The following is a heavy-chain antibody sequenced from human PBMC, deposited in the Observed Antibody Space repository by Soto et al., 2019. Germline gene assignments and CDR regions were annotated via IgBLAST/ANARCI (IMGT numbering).Heavy chain of an antibody. J-gene: IGHJ3*02. CDR2: IYHSGST. V-gene: IGHV4-30-2*01. Sequence: PSETLSLTCAVSGGSISSGGYSWSWIRQPPGKGMEWIGYIYHSGSTYYNPSLKSRVTISVDRSKNQFSLKLSSVTAADTAVYFCARVVVDIVATTGAFDIWGQGTMVTVSS. CDR1: GGSISSGGYS. D-gene: IGHD5-12*01. CDR3: ARVVVDIVATTGAFDI.